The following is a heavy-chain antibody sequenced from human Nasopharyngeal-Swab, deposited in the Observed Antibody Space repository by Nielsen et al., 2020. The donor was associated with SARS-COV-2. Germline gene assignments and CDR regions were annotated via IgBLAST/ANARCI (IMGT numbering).Heavy chain of an antibody. CDR3: ARAPGDGMDV. Sequence: PGKGLEWVAVISYDGSNKYYADSVKGRFTISRDNSKNTLYLQMNSLRAEDTAVYYCARAPGDGMDVWGQGTTVTVSS. CDR2: ISYDGSNK. V-gene: IGHV3-30-3*01. J-gene: IGHJ6*02.